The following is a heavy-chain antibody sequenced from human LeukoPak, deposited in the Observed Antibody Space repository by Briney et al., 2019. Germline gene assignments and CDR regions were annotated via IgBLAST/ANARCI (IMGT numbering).Heavy chain of an antibody. V-gene: IGHV1-2*02. J-gene: IGHJ6*03. D-gene: IGHD3-22*01. CDR2: INPNSGGT. CDR1: GYTFTGYY. CDR3: ARGPGGRSGYYPLEDYYYYYYMDV. Sequence: ASVKVSCKASGYTFTGYYMHWVRQAPGQGLEWMGWINPNSGGTNYAQKFQGRVTMTRDTSISTAYMELSRLRSDDTAVYYCARGPGGRSGYYPLEDYYYYYYMDVWGKGTTVTVSS.